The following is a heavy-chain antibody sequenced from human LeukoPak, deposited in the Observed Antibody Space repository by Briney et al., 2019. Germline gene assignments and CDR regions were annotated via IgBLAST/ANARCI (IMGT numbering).Heavy chain of an antibody. V-gene: IGHV3-11*04. Sequence: GGSLRLSCAASGFTFSDYYMSWIRQAPGKGLEWVSYISSSGSTIYYADSVKGRFTISRDNAKNSLYLQMNSLRAEDTAVYYCAKSLSPSYSQPGYWGQGTLVTVSS. CDR1: GFTFSDYY. D-gene: IGHD6-13*01. J-gene: IGHJ4*02. CDR2: ISSSGSTI. CDR3: AKSLSPSYSQPGY.